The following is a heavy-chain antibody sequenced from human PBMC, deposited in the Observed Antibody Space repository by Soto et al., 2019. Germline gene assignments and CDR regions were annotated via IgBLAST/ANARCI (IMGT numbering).Heavy chain of an antibody. CDR3: ARDKGSSSHWFDP. CDR2: INPNSGGT. V-gene: IGHV1-2*02. D-gene: IGHD6-6*01. J-gene: IGHJ5*02. CDR1: GYTFTGYY. Sequence: GASVKVSCKASGYTFTGYYMHWVRQAPGQGLEWMGWINPNSGGTNYAQKFQGRVTMTRDTSISTAYMELSRLRSDDTAVYYCARDKGSSSHWFDPWGQGTLVTVSS.